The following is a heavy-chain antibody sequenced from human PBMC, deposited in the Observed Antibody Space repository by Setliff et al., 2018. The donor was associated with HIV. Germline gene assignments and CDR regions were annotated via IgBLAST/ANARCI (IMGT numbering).Heavy chain of an antibody. D-gene: IGHD1-26*01. J-gene: IGHJ3*02. CDR2: IYTSGST. CDR3: AREWELHQGGAFDI. CDR1: GGSISSYY. V-gene: IGHV4-4*07. Sequence: SETLSLTCTVSGGSISSYYWSWIRQPAGKGLEWIGRIYTSGSTYYNPSLKSRLTISVDTSKNQFSLKLSSVTAADTAVYYCAREWELHQGGAFDIWGQGTMVTVSS.